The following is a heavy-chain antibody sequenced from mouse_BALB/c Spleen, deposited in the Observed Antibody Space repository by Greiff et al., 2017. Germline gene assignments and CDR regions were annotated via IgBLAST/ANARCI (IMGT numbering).Heavy chain of an antibody. CDR1: GYTFTSYT. V-gene: IGHV1-4*02. Sequence: VQGVESAAELARPGASVKMSCKASGYTFTSYTMHWVKQRPGQGLEWIGYINPSSGYTEYNQKFKDKTTLTADKSSSTAYMQLRSLTSEDSAVYYCARSGIYYNGYWGQGTTLTVSS. D-gene: IGHD2-1*01. J-gene: IGHJ2*01. CDR3: ARSGIYYNGY. CDR2: INPSSGYT.